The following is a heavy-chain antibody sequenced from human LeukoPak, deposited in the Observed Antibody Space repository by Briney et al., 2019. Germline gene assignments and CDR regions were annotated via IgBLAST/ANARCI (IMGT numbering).Heavy chain of an antibody. CDR1: GGSISSGGYS. V-gene: IGHV4-30-4*07. D-gene: IGHD3-3*01. J-gene: IGHJ5*02. CDR3: ARVITIFGVVIIEDNWFDP. CDR2: IYYSGST. Sequence: SETLSLTCAVSGGSISSGGYSWSWIRQPPGKGLEWIGYIYYSGSTYYNPSLKSRVAISVDTSKNQFSLKLSSVTAADTAVYYCARVITIFGVVIIEDNWFDPWGQGTLVTVSS.